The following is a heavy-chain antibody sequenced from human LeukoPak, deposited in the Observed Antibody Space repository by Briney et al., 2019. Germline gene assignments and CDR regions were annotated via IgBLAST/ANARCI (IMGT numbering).Heavy chain of an antibody. Sequence: GGSLRLSCAASGFTVSSNYTSWVRQAPGKGLEWVSIIYSGGSTYYADSVKGRFTISRDNYKNTLYLQMNSLRAEDTAVYYCARESASRGFFDPWGQGTLVTVSS. CDR1: GFTVSSNY. D-gene: IGHD2-2*01. CDR3: ARESASRGFFDP. V-gene: IGHV3-53*01. J-gene: IGHJ5*02. CDR2: IYSGGST.